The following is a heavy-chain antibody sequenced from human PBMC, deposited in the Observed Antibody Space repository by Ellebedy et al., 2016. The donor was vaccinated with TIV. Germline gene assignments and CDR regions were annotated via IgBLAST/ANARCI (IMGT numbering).Heavy chain of an antibody. D-gene: IGHD3-10*01. CDR3: ARELAGVGLWTDV. CDR1: GSTFSRYG. CDR2: ILYDGSNK. V-gene: IGHV3-30*03. J-gene: IGHJ6*04. Sequence: GGSLRLXXPASGSTFSRYGMHWVRQAPGKGLEWVSLILYDGSNKYYSDSVRGRFTISRDNSKKTLYLQMNGLRAEDTAVYYCARELAGVGLWTDVWGKGTTVSVPS.